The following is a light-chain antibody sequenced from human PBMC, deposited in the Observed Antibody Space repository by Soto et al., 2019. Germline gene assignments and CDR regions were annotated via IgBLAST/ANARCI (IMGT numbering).Light chain of an antibody. Sequence: DIQMTQSPSSLSASVGDRVTITCRASQSISNYLNWYQQKPGRAPKLLIYTASSLQSGVPSRFSGSGSGTDFTLTISSLQPEDFATYYCQQSYSSPRTFGQGTKVEIK. V-gene: IGKV1-39*01. CDR3: QQSYSSPRT. J-gene: IGKJ1*01. CDR1: QSISNY. CDR2: TAS.